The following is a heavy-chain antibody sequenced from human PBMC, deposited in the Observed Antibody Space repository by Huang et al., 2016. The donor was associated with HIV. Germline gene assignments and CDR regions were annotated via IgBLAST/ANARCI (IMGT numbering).Heavy chain of an antibody. CDR2: ISYDGSNK. V-gene: IGHV3-30*18. D-gene: IGHD1-26*01. Sequence: VQLVESGGGVVQPGRSLRLACATSGFSFSTYGLHWVRQAPGKGLGWVAVISYDGSNKYYAHSVKGRFTISRDTSEKKVYLQMNSLRHEDTAVYYCAKDGADEEWDIDYWGQGTLVTVSS. J-gene: IGHJ4*02. CDR1: GFSFSTYG. CDR3: AKDGADEEWDIDY.